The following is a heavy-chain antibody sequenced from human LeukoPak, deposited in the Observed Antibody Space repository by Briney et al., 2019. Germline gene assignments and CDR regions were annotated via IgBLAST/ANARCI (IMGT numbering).Heavy chain of an antibody. CDR3: ARATRLRNWFDP. J-gene: IGHJ5*02. CDR2: IIRIFGTA. Sequence: ASVKVSCKASGDTFSRDVLSWVRQAPAQGLEWMGGIIRIFGTANYAQKFQGRVTITADESTSTAYMELNSLRSEDTAVYYCARATRLRNWFDPWGQGTLVTVSS. D-gene: IGHD4-17*01. CDR1: GDTFSRDV. V-gene: IGHV1-69*01.